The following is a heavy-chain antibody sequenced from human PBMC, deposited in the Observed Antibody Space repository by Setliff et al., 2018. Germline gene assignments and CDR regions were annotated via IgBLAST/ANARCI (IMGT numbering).Heavy chain of an antibody. D-gene: IGHD3-16*01. CDR3: ARELRSPYWHLDS. Sequence: ASVKVSCKASGYTFSTYAIHWVRQAHGQRPDWMGWINAGNGITKYSQKFQGRVTISADESARTAYMEMSSLRSDDTAVYYCARELRSPYWHLDSWGQGTQVTVSS. V-gene: IGHV1-3*01. CDR1: GYTFSTYA. J-gene: IGHJ5*01. CDR2: INAGNGIT.